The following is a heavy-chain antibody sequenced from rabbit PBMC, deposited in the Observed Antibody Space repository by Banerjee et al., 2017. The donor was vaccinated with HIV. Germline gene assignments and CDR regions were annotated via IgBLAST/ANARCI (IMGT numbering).Heavy chain of an antibody. J-gene: IGHJ4*01. CDR3: ARDLAGVIGWNFNL. D-gene: IGHD4-1*01. Sequence: QSLEESGGDLVKPGASLTLTCTASGFSFSANYVMCWVRQAPGKGLEWIGCIYAGSGGSTYYASWAKGRFTISRTSSTTVALQMTSLTAADTATYFCARDLAGVIGWNFNLWGQGTLVTVS. V-gene: IGHV1S40*01. CDR1: GFSFSANYV. CDR2: IYAGSGGST.